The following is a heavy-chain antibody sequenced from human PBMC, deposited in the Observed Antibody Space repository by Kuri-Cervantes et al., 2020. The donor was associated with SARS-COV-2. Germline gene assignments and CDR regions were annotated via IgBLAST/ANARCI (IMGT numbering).Heavy chain of an antibody. Sequence: GSLRLSCTVSGGSISSYYWSWIRQPPGKGLEWIGYIYYSGSTNYNHSLKSTVTISVDTSKNQFSLKLSSVTAADTAVYYCARWAVPRLRFHPWGQGTRVTVSS. CDR2: IYYSGST. CDR1: GGSISSYY. J-gene: IGHJ5*02. D-gene: IGHD6-25*01. CDR3: ARWAVPRLRFHP. V-gene: IGHV4-59*12.